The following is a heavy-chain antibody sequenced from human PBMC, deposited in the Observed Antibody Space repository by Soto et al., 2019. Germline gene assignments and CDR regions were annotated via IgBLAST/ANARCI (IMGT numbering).Heavy chain of an antibody. D-gene: IGHD6-6*01. Sequence: SETLSLTCTVSGGSISSSSYYWGWIRQPPGKGLEWIGSIYYSGSTYYNPSLKSRVTISVDTSKNQFSLKLSSVTAADTAVYYCASPEQLVHQIDYWGQGTLVTVSS. J-gene: IGHJ4*02. CDR1: GGSISSSSYY. CDR2: IYYSGST. V-gene: IGHV4-39*01. CDR3: ASPEQLVHQIDY.